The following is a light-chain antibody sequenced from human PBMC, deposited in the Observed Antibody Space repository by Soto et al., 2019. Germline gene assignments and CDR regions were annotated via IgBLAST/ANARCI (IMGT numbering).Light chain of an antibody. V-gene: IGKV3-11*01. CDR1: QSVRNN. CDR3: QQRSNWPPIT. J-gene: IGKJ5*01. CDR2: DAS. Sequence: EIVMTQSPGTLSVSPGERVTLSCRASQSVRNNLAWYQQKPGQGPRLLIYDASNRATGIPARFSGSGSGTDFTLTIRSLEPEDFAVYYCQQRSNWPPITFGQGTRLEIK.